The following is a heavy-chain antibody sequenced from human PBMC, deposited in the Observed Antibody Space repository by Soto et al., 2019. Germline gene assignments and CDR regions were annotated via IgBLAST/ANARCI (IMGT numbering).Heavy chain of an antibody. V-gene: IGHV1-2*04. CDR2: LNPDNGAT. CDR3: ASAADLETALDY. CDR1: GYTFTGYY. J-gene: IGHJ4*02. D-gene: IGHD6-13*01. Sequence: ASVKVSCKASGYTFTGYYLHWVRQAPGQGLEWMGWLNPDNGATNYARDFRDWVTMTRDSSISTAYMELSSLRSENTAVYYCASAADLETALDYWGQGTLVTVSS.